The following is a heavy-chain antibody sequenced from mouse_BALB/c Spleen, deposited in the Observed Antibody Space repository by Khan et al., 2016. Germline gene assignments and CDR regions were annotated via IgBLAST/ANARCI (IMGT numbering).Heavy chain of an antibody. CDR3: AREDFYGSSYAMDY. CDR2: ISSGSRTI. D-gene: IGHD1-1*01. Sequence: EVELVEPGGGLVQPGGSRKLSCAASGFTFRSFGMHWVRQAPEKGLEWVAYISSGSRTIYYADTVKGRFTISRDNHKNTLFLQMTSLRSEDTAMXYCAREDFYGSSYAMDYWGQGTSVTVSS. J-gene: IGHJ4*01. V-gene: IGHV5-17*02. CDR1: GFTFRSFG.